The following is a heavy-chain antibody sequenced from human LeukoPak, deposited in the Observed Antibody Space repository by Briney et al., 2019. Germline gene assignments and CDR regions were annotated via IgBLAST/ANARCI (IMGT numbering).Heavy chain of an antibody. Sequence: GGSLRLSCAASGFAFSSYWMSWVRQAPGKGLEWVANIKQDGSEKYYVDSVKGRFTISRDNAKNSLYLQMNSLRAEDTAVYYCLVRGVISFDAFDIWGQGTMVTVSS. CDR3: LVRGVISFDAFDI. V-gene: IGHV3-7*01. CDR2: IKQDGSEK. D-gene: IGHD3-10*01. J-gene: IGHJ3*02. CDR1: GFAFSSYW.